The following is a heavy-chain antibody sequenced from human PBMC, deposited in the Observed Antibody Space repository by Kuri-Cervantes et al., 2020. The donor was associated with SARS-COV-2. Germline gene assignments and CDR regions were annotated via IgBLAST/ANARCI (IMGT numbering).Heavy chain of an antibody. D-gene: IGHD1-26*01. CDR1: GFTFSSYA. CDR2: ISYDGRNK. Sequence: GGSLRPSCAASGFTFSSYAMHWVRQAPGKGLGWVAVISYDGRNKYYADSVKGRFTISRDNSKNTLYLQMNSLRAEDTAVYYVARDREWELLHAGAFDIWGQGTMVTVSS. V-gene: IGHV3-30*04. CDR3: ARDREWELLHAGAFDI. J-gene: IGHJ3*02.